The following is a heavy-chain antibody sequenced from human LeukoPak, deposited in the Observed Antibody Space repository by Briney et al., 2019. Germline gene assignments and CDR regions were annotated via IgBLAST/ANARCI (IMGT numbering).Heavy chain of an antibody. Sequence: ASVKVSCKASGYTFTSYAMIWVRQAPGQGLEWMGWINTNTGNPTYAQGFTGRFVFSLDTSVSTAYLQISSLKAEDTAVYYCASDYCGGDCYYAFDIWGQGTMVTVSS. CDR1: GYTFTSYA. D-gene: IGHD2-21*02. J-gene: IGHJ3*02. CDR3: ASDYCGGDCYYAFDI. CDR2: INTNTGNP. V-gene: IGHV7-4-1*02.